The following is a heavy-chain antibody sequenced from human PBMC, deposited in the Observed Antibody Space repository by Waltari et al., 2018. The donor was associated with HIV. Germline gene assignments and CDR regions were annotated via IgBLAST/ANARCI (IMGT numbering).Heavy chain of an antibody. CDR1: GFTFSNAW. CDR3: TTTPLGLWFGTYYFDY. J-gene: IGHJ4*02. D-gene: IGHD3-10*01. Sequence: EVQLVESGGGLVKPGGSLRLSCAASGFTFSNAWMSWVRQAPGKGLEGVGRIKSKTDGGTTDYAAPVKGRFTISRDDSKNTLYLQMNSLKTEDTAVYYCTTTPLGLWFGTYYFDYWGQGTLVTVSS. V-gene: IGHV3-15*01. CDR2: IKSKTDGGTT.